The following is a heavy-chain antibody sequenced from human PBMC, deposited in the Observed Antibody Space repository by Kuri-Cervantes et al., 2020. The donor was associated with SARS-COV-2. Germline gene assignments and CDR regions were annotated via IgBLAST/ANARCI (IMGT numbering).Heavy chain of an antibody. CDR1: GGSISSYY. J-gene: IGHJ3*02. D-gene: IGHD3-22*01. Sequence: GSLRLSCTVSGGSISSYYWSWIRQPPGKGLEWIGSIYYSGSTNYNPSLKSRVTISVDTSKNQFSLKLSSVTAADTAVYYCARDPAYYDSSGYYYGAFDIWGQGTMVTVSS. CDR3: ARDPAYYDSSGYYYGAFDI. V-gene: IGHV4-59*01. CDR2: IYYSGST.